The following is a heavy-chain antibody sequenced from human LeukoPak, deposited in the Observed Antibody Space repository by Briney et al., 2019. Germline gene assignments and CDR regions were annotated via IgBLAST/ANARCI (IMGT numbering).Heavy chain of an antibody. V-gene: IGHV4-39*07. CDR3: ARVSRTPLYYFDY. Sequence: TSETLSLTCTVSGGSISSSSYYWGWIRQPPGKGLEWIGSIYYSGSTYYNPSLKSRVTISVDTSKNQFSLKLSSVTAADTAVYYCARVSRTPLYYFDYWGQGTLVTVSS. D-gene: IGHD1-14*01. J-gene: IGHJ4*02. CDR2: IYYSGST. CDR1: GGSISSSSYY.